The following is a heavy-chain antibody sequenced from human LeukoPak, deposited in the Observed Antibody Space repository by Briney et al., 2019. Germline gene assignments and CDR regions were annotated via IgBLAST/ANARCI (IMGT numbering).Heavy chain of an antibody. CDR2: IFHSGST. CDR3: AREGDYYDSSGTLDY. J-gene: IGHJ4*02. CDR1: GGSMNSTNW. Sequence: KTSETLSLTCAVSGGSMNSTNWWTWVRQPPGKGLEWIGEIFHSGSTNYNPSLKSRVTISVDTSKNQFSLKLSSVTATDTAVYYCAREGDYYDSSGTLDYWGQGTLVTVSS. V-gene: IGHV4-4*02. D-gene: IGHD3-22*01.